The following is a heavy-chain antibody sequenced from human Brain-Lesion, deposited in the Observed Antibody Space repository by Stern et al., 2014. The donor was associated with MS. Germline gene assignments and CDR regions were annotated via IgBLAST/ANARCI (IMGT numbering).Heavy chain of an antibody. CDR1: GYTLTELS. J-gene: IGHJ4*02. CDR2: FDSEDGET. V-gene: IGHV1-24*01. D-gene: IGHD1-26*01. CDR3: ATLSPGAGGNYYRHFDY. Sequence: VQLVQSGAEVKKPGASVKVSCKVSGYTLTELSMHWVRQAPRKGLEWMGGFDSEDGETIYAQKFQGRVTMPEDPSTDTAYMELSSLRSEDTAVYYCATLSPGAGGNYYRHFDYWGQGTLVTVSS.